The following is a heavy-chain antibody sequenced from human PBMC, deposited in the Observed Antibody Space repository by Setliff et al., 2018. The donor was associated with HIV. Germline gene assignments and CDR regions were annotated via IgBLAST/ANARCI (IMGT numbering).Heavy chain of an antibody. Sequence: RASVKVSCKAAGYSFHSYGLSWVRLAPGQGLEWMGWISPYNGNTNYAQRFQGRLTMTTDTSTITAYMELRSLRSDDTAVYYCARDVEHMMDVWGQGTTVTVSS. CDR1: GYSFHSYG. CDR2: ISPYNGNT. CDR3: ARDVEHMMDV. J-gene: IGHJ6*02. V-gene: IGHV1-18*01.